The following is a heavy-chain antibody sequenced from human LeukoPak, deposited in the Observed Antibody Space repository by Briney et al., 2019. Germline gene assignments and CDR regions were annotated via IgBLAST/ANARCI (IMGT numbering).Heavy chain of an antibody. CDR2: ISAYNGNT. D-gene: IGHD2-2*01. V-gene: IGHV1-18*01. CDR3: ARGGNIVVVPAANYYFDY. CDR1: GYTFTSYG. Sequence: ASVKVSCKASGYTFTSYGISWVRQAPGQGLEWMGWISAYNGNTNYAQKLQGRVTMTTDTSTSTAYIELRSLRSDDTAVYSCARGGNIVVVPAANYYFDYWGQGTLVTVSS. J-gene: IGHJ4*02.